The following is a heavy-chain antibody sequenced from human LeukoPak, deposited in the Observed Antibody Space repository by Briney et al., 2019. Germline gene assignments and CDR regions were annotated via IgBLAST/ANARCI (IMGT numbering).Heavy chain of an antibody. J-gene: IGHJ4*02. D-gene: IGHD2/OR15-2a*01. Sequence: GGSLRLSCAASGNYWIHWVRQAPGKGLVWVSHINSDGSWTSYADSVKGRFTISKDNAKNTVYLQMNSLRAEDTAVYYCVSFYETYWGRGTLVTVSS. V-gene: IGHV3-74*01. CDR1: GNYW. CDR2: INSDGSWT. CDR3: VSFYETY.